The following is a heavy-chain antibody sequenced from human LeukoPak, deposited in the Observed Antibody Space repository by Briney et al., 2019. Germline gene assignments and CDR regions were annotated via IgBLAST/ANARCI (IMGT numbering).Heavy chain of an antibody. CDR3: ARGRILWLSWNAFDI. Sequence: GASVKVSCKASGYTFTGYYVHWVRQAPGQGLEWMGWINPNSGGTNYAQKFQGRVTMTRDTSISTAYMELSRLRSDDTVVYYCARGRILWLSWNAFDIWGQGTMVTVSS. CDR1: GYTFTGYY. J-gene: IGHJ3*02. CDR2: INPNSGGT. D-gene: IGHD2-21*01. V-gene: IGHV1-2*02.